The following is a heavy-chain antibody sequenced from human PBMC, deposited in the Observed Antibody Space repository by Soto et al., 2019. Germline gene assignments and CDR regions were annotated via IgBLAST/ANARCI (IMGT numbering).Heavy chain of an antibody. CDR3: ATIQLWSYFDY. V-gene: IGHV3-30-3*01. CDR1: GFTFSSHA. J-gene: IGHJ4*02. Sequence: PGGSLRLSCAASGFTFSSHAMHWVRQAPGKGLEWVAVISYDGSNKYYADSVKGRFTISRDNSKNTLYLQMNSLRAEDTAVYYCATIQLWSYFDYWGQGTLVTVSS. CDR2: ISYDGSNK. D-gene: IGHD5-18*01.